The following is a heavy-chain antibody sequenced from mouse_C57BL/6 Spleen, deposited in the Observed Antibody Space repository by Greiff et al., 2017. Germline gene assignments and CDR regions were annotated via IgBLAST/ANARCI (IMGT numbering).Heavy chain of an antibody. V-gene: IGHV7-3*01. J-gene: IGHJ2*01. Sequence: DVKLVESGGGLVQPGGSLSLSCAASGFTFTDYYMSWVRQPPGKALEWLGFIRNKANGYTTEYSASVKGRFTISRDNSQSILYLQMTALRAEDSATYYCARYGSGYTYYFDYWGQGTTLTVSS. CDR1: GFTFTDYY. D-gene: IGHD3-2*02. CDR2: IRNKANGYTT. CDR3: ARYGSGYTYYFDY.